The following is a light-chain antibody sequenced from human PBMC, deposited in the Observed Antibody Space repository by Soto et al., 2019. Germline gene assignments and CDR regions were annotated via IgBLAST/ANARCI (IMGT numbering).Light chain of an antibody. CDR3: QQYNSFPRP. J-gene: IGKJ1*01. CDR1: QSVTNN. V-gene: IGKV3-15*01. Sequence: EIELTQSPGTLSLSRGERVTISCRASQSVTNNLAWYQQKPGQAPRLLIYGASTRPSGIPSRFSGSGSGTDFTLTISSLQSEDFAIYYCQQYNSFPRPFGQGTKVDI. CDR2: GAS.